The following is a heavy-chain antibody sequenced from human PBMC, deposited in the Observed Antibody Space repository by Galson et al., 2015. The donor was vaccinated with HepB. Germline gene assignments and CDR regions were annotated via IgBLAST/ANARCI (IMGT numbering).Heavy chain of an antibody. CDR2: IRYDGSNK. J-gene: IGHJ4*02. D-gene: IGHD6-19*01. CDR1: GFTFSSYG. V-gene: IGHV3-30*02. CDR3: AKTAWEQWLVPGDY. Sequence: SLRLSCAASGFTFSSYGMHWVRQAPGKGLEWVAFIRYDGSNKYYADSVKGRFTISRDNSKNTLYLQMNSLRAEDTAVYYCAKTAWEQWLVPGDYWGQGTLVTVSS.